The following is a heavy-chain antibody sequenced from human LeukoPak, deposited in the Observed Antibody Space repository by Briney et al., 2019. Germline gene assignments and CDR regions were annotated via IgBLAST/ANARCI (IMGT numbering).Heavy chain of an antibody. J-gene: IGHJ6*03. CDR2: INDSGRI. V-gene: IGHV4-34*01. CDR1: GGSFSNYY. CDR3: ARRWNYGRNYYIDV. D-gene: IGHD1-7*01. Sequence: SETLSLTCAVYGGSFSNYYWSSIRQPPGKGLEWIGEINDSGRINYNPSLLSRVTVSVDPSKNQFSLSLTSVTATDTAVYYCARRWNYGRNYYIDVWGKGATVSVSS.